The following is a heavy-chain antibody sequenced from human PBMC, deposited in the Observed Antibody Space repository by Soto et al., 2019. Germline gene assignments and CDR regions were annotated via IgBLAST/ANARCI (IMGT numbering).Heavy chain of an antibody. D-gene: IGHD4-4*01. Sequence: GASVKVSCKASGGTFSNYGINWVRQAPGQGLEWMGEIIPIFGTANYAQNFQGRVTITADESKSTAYMELTSLKSEDTAVYFCARVAPEMTTTPWYFDFWGQGTLVTVSS. V-gene: IGHV1-69*13. J-gene: IGHJ4*02. CDR3: ARVAPEMTTTPWYFDF. CDR2: IIPIFGTA. CDR1: GGTFSNYG.